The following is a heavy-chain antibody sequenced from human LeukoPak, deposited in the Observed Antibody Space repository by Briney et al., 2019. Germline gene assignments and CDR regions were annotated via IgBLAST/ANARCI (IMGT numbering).Heavy chain of an antibody. D-gene: IGHD2-2*02. CDR2: MNPNSGNT. J-gene: IGHJ5*02. CDR3: ARVRTTYCSSTSCYRFDP. V-gene: IGHV1-8*03. Sequence: ASVKVSCKASGYTFTSYYMHWVRQATGQGLEWMGWMNPNSGNTGYAQKFQGRVTITRNTSISTAYMELSSLRSEDTAVYYCARVRTTYCSSTSCYRFDPWGQGTLVTVSS. CDR1: GYTFTSYY.